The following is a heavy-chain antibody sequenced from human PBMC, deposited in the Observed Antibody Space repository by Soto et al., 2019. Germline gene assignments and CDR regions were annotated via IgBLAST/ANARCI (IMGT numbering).Heavy chain of an antibody. CDR1: GFIFSNYA. J-gene: IGHJ4*02. D-gene: IGHD3-3*01. V-gene: IGHV3-64D*08. CDR2: ISNTDSGT. CDR3: AKHWNSDY. Sequence: PGGSLILSCSASGFIFSNYAMNWARQAPGKGLEYVSVISNTDSGTYYADSVKGRFTISRDNSKNTLYLQMSDLRAEDTAIYYCAKHWNSDYWGQGTQVTVSS.